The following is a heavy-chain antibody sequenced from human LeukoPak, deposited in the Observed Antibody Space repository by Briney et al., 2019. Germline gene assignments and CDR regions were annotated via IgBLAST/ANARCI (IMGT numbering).Heavy chain of an antibody. CDR1: GFTVSSNY. D-gene: IGHD6-19*01. Sequence: PGGSLRLSCAASGFTVSSNYMSWVRQAPGKGLEWVAVIYSGGSTYHADSVKGRFTISRDNSKNTLYLQMNSLRAEDTAVYYCASGTAVAGTLDYWGQGTLVTVSS. CDR2: IYSGGST. CDR3: ASGTAVAGTLDY. J-gene: IGHJ4*02. V-gene: IGHV3-66*02.